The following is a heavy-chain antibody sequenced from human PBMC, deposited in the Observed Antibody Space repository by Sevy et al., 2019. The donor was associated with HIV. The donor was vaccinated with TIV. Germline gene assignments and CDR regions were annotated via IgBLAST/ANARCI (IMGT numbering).Heavy chain of an antibody. Sequence: GGSLRLSCAASGFTFSSYWMSWVRQAPGKGLEWVANIKQDGSEKYYVDSVKGRFTISRDNAKNSLYLQMNSLRAEDTAVYYCARDIVEQWLVVVYYYYYYMDVWGKGTTVTVSS. V-gene: IGHV3-7*01. CDR2: IKQDGSEK. D-gene: IGHD6-19*01. CDR3: ARDIVEQWLVVVYYYYYYMDV. J-gene: IGHJ6*03. CDR1: GFTFSSYW.